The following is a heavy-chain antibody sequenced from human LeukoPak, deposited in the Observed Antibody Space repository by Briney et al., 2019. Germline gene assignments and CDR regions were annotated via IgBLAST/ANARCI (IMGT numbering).Heavy chain of an antibody. D-gene: IGHD5-18*01. CDR3: AISSSGYTYGYVSGCFDP. Sequence: SVKVSCKTSGGTFTNYAISWVRQAPGQGLEWMGGIIHIFGTTNYAQKFQGRVTITADASTRTACMELSSLRSEDTAVYYCAISSSGYTYGYVSGCFDPWGQGTLVTVSS. J-gene: IGHJ5*02. V-gene: IGHV1-69*13. CDR1: GGTFTNYA. CDR2: IIHIFGTT.